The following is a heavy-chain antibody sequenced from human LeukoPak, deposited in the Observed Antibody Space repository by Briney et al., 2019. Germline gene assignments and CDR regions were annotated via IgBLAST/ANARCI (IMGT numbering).Heavy chain of an antibody. CDR1: GYSFTSYW. J-gene: IGHJ4*02. D-gene: IGHD2-21*02. V-gene: IGHV5-51*01. CDR3: ARPPHGAYCGGDCFETDY. Sequence: GESLKISCKGSGYSFTSYWIGWVRQMPGKGLEWMGIIYPGDSDTRYSPSFQGQVTISADKSISTAYLQWSSLKASDTAMYYCARPPHGAYCGGDCFETDYWGQGTLVTVSS. CDR2: IYPGDSDT.